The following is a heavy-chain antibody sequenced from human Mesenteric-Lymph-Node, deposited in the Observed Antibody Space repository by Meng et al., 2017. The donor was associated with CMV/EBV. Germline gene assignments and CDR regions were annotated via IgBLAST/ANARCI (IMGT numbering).Heavy chain of an antibody. J-gene: IGHJ4*02. Sequence: SETLSLTCTVSGGSIRSGAYYWSWIRQHPGKGLEWIGYINYRGNTYYNPSLKSRVTMSVDTSKNQFSLKLTSVTAADTAVYYCASGSSGYYSPDYWGQGTLVTVSS. CDR2: INYRGNT. CDR3: ASGSSGYYSPDY. CDR1: GGSIRSGAYY. V-gene: IGHV4-31*03. D-gene: IGHD3-22*01.